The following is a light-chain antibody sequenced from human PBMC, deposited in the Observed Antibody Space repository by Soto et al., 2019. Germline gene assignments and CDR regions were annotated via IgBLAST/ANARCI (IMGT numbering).Light chain of an antibody. CDR3: NSYAGSSLMV. CDR2: EVS. CDR1: SSDVGGYNY. V-gene: IGLV2-8*01. Sequence: QSVLPQPPSASGSPGQSVTISCTGTSSDVGGYNYVSWYQQHPGKAPKLMIYEVSKRPSGVPDRFAGSQSGNTASLTVSGLQAEHEADYYCNSYAGSSLMVFGTGTKVPVL. J-gene: IGLJ1*01.